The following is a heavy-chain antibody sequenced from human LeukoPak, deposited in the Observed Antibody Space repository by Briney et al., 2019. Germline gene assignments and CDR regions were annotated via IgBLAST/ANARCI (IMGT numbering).Heavy chain of an antibody. J-gene: IGHJ4*02. V-gene: IGHV1-18*01. CDR2: ISAYNGNT. D-gene: IGHD3-22*01. CDR3: ARCSYYYDSSGYYWPFDY. CDR1: GYTFSSYG. Sequence: ASVKVSCKASGYTFSSYGISWVRQAPGQGLEWMGWISAYNGNTNYAQKLQGRVTMTTDTSTSTAYMELRSLRSDDTAVYYCARCSYYYDSSGYYWPFDYWGQGTLVTVSS.